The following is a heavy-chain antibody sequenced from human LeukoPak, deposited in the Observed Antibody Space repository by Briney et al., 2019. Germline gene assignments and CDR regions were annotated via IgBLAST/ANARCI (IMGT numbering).Heavy chain of an antibody. J-gene: IGHJ4*02. CDR1: GFTVSRNY. Sequence: GGSLRLSCAASGFTVSRNYMSWVRQAPGKGLEWVSVIYSGGGTYYADSVKGRFTISRDNSKNTLYLQMNSLRAEDMAVYYCAKGVTIYTNSGLGYWGQGTLVTVSS. D-gene: IGHD7-27*01. CDR2: IYSGGGT. V-gene: IGHV3-66*01. CDR3: AKGVTIYTNSGLGY.